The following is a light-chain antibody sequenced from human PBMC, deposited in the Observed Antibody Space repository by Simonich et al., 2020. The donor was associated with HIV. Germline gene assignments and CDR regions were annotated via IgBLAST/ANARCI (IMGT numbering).Light chain of an antibody. V-gene: IGLV8-61*01. CDR1: SGSVSTSYY. CDR2: STN. J-gene: IGLJ3*02. Sequence: QTVVTQEPSFSVSPGGTVTLTCGLSSGSVSTSYYPSWYQQTPGQAPRTLIYSTNTRSSGVPDRFSGSILGNKAALTITGAQADDEGYYYCVLYMGSGISVFGGGTKLTVL. CDR3: VLYMGSGISV.